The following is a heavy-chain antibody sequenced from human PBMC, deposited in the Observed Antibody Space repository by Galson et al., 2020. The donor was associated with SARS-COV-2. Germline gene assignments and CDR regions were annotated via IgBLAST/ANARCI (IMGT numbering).Heavy chain of an antibody. V-gene: IGHV4-31*03. D-gene: IGHD3-10*01. CDR3: ARARFGESAVDFYNYDGIDV. CDR2: IYYSGST. CDR1: GGSISSGGYY. J-gene: IGHJ6*02. Sequence: SETLSLTCTVSGGSISSGGYYWSWLRQHPGKGLEWIGYIYYSGSTYYNPSLKSRVTISVDTSKKQISLKLSTVTAADTAVYYCARARFGESAVDFYNYDGIDVWGQGTTGSASS.